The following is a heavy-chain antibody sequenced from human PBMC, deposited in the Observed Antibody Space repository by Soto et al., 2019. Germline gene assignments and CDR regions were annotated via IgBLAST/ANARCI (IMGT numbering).Heavy chain of an antibody. CDR3: ASPPAAPLYDILTGYASERHYYYGMDV. CDR2: IIPIFGTA. D-gene: IGHD3-9*01. CDR1: GGTFSSYA. V-gene: IGHV1-69*13. J-gene: IGHJ6*02. Sequence: ASVKVSCKASGGTFSSYAISWVRQAPGQGLEWMGGIIPIFGTANYAQKFQGRVTITADESTSTAYMELSSLRSEDTAVYYCASPPAAPLYDILTGYASERHYYYGMDVWGQGTTVTVSS.